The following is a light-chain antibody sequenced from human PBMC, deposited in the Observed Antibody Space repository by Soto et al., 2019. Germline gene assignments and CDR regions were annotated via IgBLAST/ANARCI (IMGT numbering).Light chain of an antibody. V-gene: IGKV1-5*01. Sequence: IQMTQSPSTLSASVGDRVTITCRASQSISSWLAWYQQKPGKAPKLLIYDASSLESGVPSRFSGSGSGTEFTLTISSLQPDDFATYYCQQYNSYGTFGQGTKLEIK. CDR1: QSISSW. J-gene: IGKJ2*01. CDR3: QQYNSYGT. CDR2: DAS.